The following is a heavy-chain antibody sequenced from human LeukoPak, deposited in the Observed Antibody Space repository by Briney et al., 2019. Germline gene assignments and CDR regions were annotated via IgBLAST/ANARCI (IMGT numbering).Heavy chain of an antibody. CDR3: ARVRIRFWSGPAGFDP. D-gene: IGHD3-3*01. Sequence: PSETLTLTCTVSDGSISSYYWSWIRQPPGKGLEWIGYIYYSGSTSYNPSLKSRVTISVDTSKNHFSLKLSSVTAADTAVYYCARVRIRFWSGPAGFDPWGQGTLVTVSS. V-gene: IGHV4-59*01. CDR2: IYYSGST. CDR1: DGSISSYY. J-gene: IGHJ5*02.